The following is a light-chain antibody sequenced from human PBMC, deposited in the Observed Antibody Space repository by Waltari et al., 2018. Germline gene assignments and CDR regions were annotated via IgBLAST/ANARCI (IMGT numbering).Light chain of an antibody. V-gene: IGKV1-8*01. CDR2: AAS. CDR1: QGISSY. CDR3: QQYYSYPRT. Sequence: AIRVTQSPSSLSASTGDRVTITCRASQGISSYLAWYQQKPGKAPKLLIYAASTLQSGVPSRVSGSGSGPDFTLTISCLQSDDFATYYCQQYYSYPRTFGQGTKVESK. J-gene: IGKJ1*01.